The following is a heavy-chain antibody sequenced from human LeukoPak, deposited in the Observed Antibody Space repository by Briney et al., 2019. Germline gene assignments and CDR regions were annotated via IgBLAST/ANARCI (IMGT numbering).Heavy chain of an antibody. D-gene: IGHD5-12*01. Sequence: SETLSLTCTVSGGSISSYCWSWIRQPAGKGLEWIGRIYTSGSTNYNPSLKSRVTMSVDTSKNQFSLKLSSVTAADTAVYYCARHGDSGYARDFDYWGQGTLVTVSS. J-gene: IGHJ4*02. CDR3: ARHGDSGYARDFDY. V-gene: IGHV4-4*07. CDR1: GGSISSYC. CDR2: IYTSGST.